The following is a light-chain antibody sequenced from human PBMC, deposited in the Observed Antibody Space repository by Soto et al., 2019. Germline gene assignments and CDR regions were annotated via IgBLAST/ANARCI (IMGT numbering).Light chain of an antibody. CDR2: AAS. J-gene: IGKJ3*01. CDR1: QDITNY. CDR3: QQYDNFPFT. Sequence: DIQMTQSPSSLSASVGDRVTITGQASQDITNYLNWYQHKPGKAPKLLIYAASNLETGVPSRFSGGGSGTDFTFTISSLQPEDIATYYCQQYDNFPFTFGPGTKVDFK. V-gene: IGKV1-33*01.